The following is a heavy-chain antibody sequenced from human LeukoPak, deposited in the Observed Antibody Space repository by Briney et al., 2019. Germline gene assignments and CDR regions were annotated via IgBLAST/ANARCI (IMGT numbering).Heavy chain of an antibody. CDR3: TTDKTFHYGSESYPFDY. CDR2: IKSKTDGETT. D-gene: IGHD3-10*01. CDR1: GFTFSSYV. J-gene: IGHJ4*02. Sequence: GGSLRLSCAASGFTFSSYVMSWVRQAPGKGLEWVGRIKSKTDGETTDYAAPVKGRFTISRDDSKNTLYLQMNSLKPEDTAVYYCTTDKTFHYGSESYPFDYWGQGTLVTVSS. V-gene: IGHV3-15*01.